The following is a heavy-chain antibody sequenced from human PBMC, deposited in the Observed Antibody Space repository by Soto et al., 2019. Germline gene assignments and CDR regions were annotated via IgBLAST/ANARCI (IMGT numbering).Heavy chain of an antibody. CDR2: IYPGDSDT. D-gene: IGHD3-22*01. J-gene: IGHJ4*02. CDR1: GYSFTSYW. Sequence: GEALKISCKGSGYSFTSYWIGWARQMPGKGLEWMGIIYPGDSDTRYSPSFQGQVTISADKSISTAYLQWSSLKASDTAMYYCARHVTYYDSSGYYFDYWGQGXLVTVYS. V-gene: IGHV5-51*01. CDR3: ARHVTYYDSSGYYFDY.